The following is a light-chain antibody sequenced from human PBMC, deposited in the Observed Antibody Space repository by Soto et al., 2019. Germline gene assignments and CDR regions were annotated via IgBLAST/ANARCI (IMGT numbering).Light chain of an antibody. CDR1: QSIGSW. CDR2: KAS. CDR3: QQYKSYFRT. J-gene: IGKJ1*01. Sequence: DIQMTQSPSTLSASVGHRVTITCRASQSIGSWLAWYQQKPGKAPNLLIYKASSLESGVPSRFSGSGSGTEFTLTISSLQPEDFATYYCQQYKSYFRTFGQGTKVEIK. V-gene: IGKV1-5*03.